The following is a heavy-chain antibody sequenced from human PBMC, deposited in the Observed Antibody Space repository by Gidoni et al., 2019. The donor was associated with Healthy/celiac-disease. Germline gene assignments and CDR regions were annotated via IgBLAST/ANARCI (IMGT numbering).Heavy chain of an antibody. CDR2: IYPGDSDT. CDR1: GSSFTSYW. V-gene: IGHV5-51*01. J-gene: IGHJ2*01. CDR3: ARPAANGIAVAVWYFDL. Sequence: EVQLVQSGAEVERPGESLKLSRRAPGSSFTSYWIGWVRQMPGKGLELMGIIYPGDSDTRYSPSFQGQVTISADKSISTAYLQWSSLKASDTAMYYCARPAANGIAVAVWYFDLWGRGTLVTVSS. D-gene: IGHD6-19*01.